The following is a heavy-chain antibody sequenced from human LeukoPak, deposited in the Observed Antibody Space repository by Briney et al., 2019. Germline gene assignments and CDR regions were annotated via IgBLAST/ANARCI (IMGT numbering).Heavy chain of an antibody. Sequence: PGGSLRLSCAASGFTFSSYAMHWVRQAPGKGLEWGAVISYDGSNKYYADSVKGRFTISRDNSKNTLYLQMNSLRAEDTAVYYCARETGRSRAGGGFDYWGQGTLVTVSS. CDR3: ARETGRSRAGGGFDY. CDR1: GFTFSSYA. V-gene: IGHV3-30*04. J-gene: IGHJ4*02. D-gene: IGHD3-16*01. CDR2: ISYDGSNK.